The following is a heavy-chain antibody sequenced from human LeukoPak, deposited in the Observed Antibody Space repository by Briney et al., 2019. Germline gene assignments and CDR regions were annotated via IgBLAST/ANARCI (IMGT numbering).Heavy chain of an antibody. D-gene: IGHD3-22*01. J-gene: IGHJ3*02. V-gene: IGHV1-2*02. CDR3: ARHYYDSSGYYDAFDI. CDR1: GYTFTGYY. Sequence: ASVKVSCKASGYTFTGYYMHWVRQAPGQGLEWMGWINPNSGGTNYAQKFQGRVTMTRDTSISTAYMELSRLRSDDTAVYYCARHYYDSSGYYDAFDIWGQGTMVTVSS. CDR2: INPNSGGT.